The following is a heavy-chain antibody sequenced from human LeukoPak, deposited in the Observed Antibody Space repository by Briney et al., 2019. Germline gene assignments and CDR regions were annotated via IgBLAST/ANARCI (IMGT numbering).Heavy chain of an antibody. CDR3: AGGGNWRLDP. Sequence: PSETLSLTCTVSGGSISSYYWSWIRQPPGKGLEWIGYIYYSGSTNYNPSLKSRVTISVDTSKNQFSLKLSSVTAADTAVYFCAGGGNWRLDPWGQGTLVTVSS. CDR1: GGSISSYY. CDR2: IYYSGST. V-gene: IGHV4-59*01. D-gene: IGHD1-1*01. J-gene: IGHJ5*02.